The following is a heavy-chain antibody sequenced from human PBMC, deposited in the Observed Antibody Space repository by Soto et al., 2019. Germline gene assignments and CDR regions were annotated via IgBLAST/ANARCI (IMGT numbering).Heavy chain of an antibody. J-gene: IGHJ4*02. D-gene: IGHD6-13*01. Sequence: ASVKVSCKASGGTFSSYAISWVRQAPGQGLEWMGGIIPIFGTANYAQKFQGRVTITADESTSTAYMELSSLRSEDTAVYYCARDPRFDEAAASPHDVNWGQGTLVTVSS. V-gene: IGHV1-69*13. CDR3: ARDPRFDEAAASPHDVN. CDR1: GGTFSSYA. CDR2: IIPIFGTA.